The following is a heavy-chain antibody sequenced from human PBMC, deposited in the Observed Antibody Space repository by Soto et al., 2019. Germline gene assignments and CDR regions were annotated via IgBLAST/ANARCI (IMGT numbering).Heavy chain of an antibody. V-gene: IGHV3-23*01. CDR3: AKVSSSWYAGFFDL. CDR1: GFTFSSHA. D-gene: IGHD6-13*01. Sequence: EVQLLESGGGLVQPGGSLRLSCTASGFTFSSHAMTWVRQAPGKGLEWVSGLSGSGGSIYYADSVKGRFTISRDNSMDTLYLRLKTLRAEDTAVYYVAKVSSSWYAGFFDLWGQGTPVTVSS. CDR2: LSGSGGSI. J-gene: IGHJ4*02.